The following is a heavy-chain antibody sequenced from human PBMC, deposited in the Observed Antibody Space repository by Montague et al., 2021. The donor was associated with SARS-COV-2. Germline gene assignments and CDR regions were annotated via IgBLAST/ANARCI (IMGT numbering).Heavy chain of an antibody. D-gene: IGHD5/OR15-5a*01. CDR3: AKDVGVYNSPYYYCIDV. CDR1: GFTFRTYG. CDR2: ITHDGSNE. Sequence: SLRLSCAASGFTFRTYGMIWVRQAPGEGLEWVAVITHDGSNEYYADSVKGRFTISRDNSKNTLYMQMNSLKPDDTAVYYCAKDVGVYNSPYYYCIDVWGHGTTVTVSS. J-gene: IGHJ6*02. V-gene: IGHV3-30*18.